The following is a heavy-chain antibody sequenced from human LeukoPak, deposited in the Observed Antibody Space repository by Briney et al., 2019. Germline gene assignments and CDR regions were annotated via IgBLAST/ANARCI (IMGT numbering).Heavy chain of an antibody. CDR2: ISAYNGNT. D-gene: IGHD3-22*01. CDR3: ARDKYYDSSGYYYWFDP. V-gene: IGHV1-18*01. Sequence: ASVKVSCKASGYTFTSYVISWVRQAPGQGLEWMGWISAYNGNTNYAQKLQGRVTITADKSTSTAYMELSSLRSEDTAVYYCARDKYYDSSGYYYWFDPWGQGTLVTVSS. CDR1: GYTFTSYV. J-gene: IGHJ5*02.